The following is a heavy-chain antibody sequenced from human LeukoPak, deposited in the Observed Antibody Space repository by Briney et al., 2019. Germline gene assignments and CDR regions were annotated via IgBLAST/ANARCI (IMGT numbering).Heavy chain of an antibody. J-gene: IGHJ4*02. CDR1: GFSLSTSGVG. CDR3: AYRQDIIVAFDY. D-gene: IGHD2-15*01. V-gene: IGHV2-5*02. CDR2: IYWDDDK. Sequence: SGPTLVNPTQTLTLTCSFSGFSLSTSGVGVGWIRQPPGKALEWLALIYWDDDKRYSPSLKSRLTITKDTSKNQVVLTMTNMDPVDTATYYCAYRQDIIVAFDYWGQGTLVTVSS.